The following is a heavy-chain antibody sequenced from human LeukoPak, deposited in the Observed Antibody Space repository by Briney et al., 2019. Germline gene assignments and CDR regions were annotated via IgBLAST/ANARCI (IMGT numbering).Heavy chain of an antibody. CDR2: IYYSGST. J-gene: IGHJ4*02. CDR3: ARSSGYSGYDFVLD. CDR1: VGSISSYY. D-gene: IGHD5-12*01. Sequence: SEPLSLTCTVSVGSISSYYWSWIRQPPGKGLEGIGYIYYSGSTNYNPSLKRRVTISVDTSKNQSSLKLSSVTAADTAVYYCARSSGYSGYDFVLDWGQGTLVTVSS. V-gene: IGHV4-59*01.